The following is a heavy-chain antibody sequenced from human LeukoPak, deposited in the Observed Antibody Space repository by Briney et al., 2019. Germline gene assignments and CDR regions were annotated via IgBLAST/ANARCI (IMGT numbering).Heavy chain of an antibody. J-gene: IGHJ4*02. Sequence: GASVKVSCKASGGTFSSYAISWVRQAPGQWLEWMGGIIPIFGTTNYAQKFQGRVTITADESTSTAYMELNSLRSEDTAVYYCASERNSGSFDYWGQGTLVTVSS. CDR1: GGTFSSYA. CDR3: ASERNSGSFDY. CDR2: IIPIFGTT. D-gene: IGHD1-26*01. V-gene: IGHV1-69*13.